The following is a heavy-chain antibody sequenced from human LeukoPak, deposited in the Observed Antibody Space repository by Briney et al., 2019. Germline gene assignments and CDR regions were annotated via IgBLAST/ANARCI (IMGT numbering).Heavy chain of an antibody. CDR1: GFTFSSYG. J-gene: IGHJ4*02. Sequence: GGSLRLSCAAPGFTFSSYGIHWVRQAPGKGLEWVAVISYDGSNKNYADSVKGRFTISRDNSKNTLYLQMNSLRPEDTAVYYCAKNIGDYNSHYFDYWGQGSLVIVSS. V-gene: IGHV3-30*18. D-gene: IGHD2-21*02. CDR3: AKNIGDYNSHYFDY. CDR2: ISYDGSNK.